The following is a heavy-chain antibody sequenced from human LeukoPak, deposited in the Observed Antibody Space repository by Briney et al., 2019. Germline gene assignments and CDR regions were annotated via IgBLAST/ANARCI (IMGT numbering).Heavy chain of an antibody. CDR2: IFPGDSDT. CDR3: ARLDSGWSDY. D-gene: IGHD6-19*01. J-gene: IGHJ4*02. V-gene: IGHV5-51*01. Sequence: GESLKISCKASGYSFTGYWIGWVRQMPGKGLEWMGIIFPGDSDTRYSPTSQGQVTISADKSISTAYLQWSSLRASDTAMYYCARLDSGWSDYWGQGTLVTVSS. CDR1: GYSFTGYW.